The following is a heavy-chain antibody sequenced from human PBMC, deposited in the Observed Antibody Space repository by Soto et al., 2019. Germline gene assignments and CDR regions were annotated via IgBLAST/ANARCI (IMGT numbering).Heavy chain of an antibody. Sequence: GSLRLSCAASGFTFSNAWMNWVRQAAGRGLEWIGEIKHTGAANANPALRSRASMSVDRTKNQFFLNLRSVSAADTAVYVCAREGRLHWFEAWGQGTLVSVSS. CDR2: IKHTGAA. CDR3: AREGRLHWFEA. V-gene: IGHV4-4*01. J-gene: IGHJ5*01. CDR1: GFTFSNAW.